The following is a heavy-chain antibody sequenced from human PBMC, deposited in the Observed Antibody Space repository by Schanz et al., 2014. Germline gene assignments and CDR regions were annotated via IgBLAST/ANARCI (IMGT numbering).Heavy chain of an antibody. D-gene: IGHD6-25*01. CDR3: AKVRYSSGWRGDYFDE. CDR2: MNESHSTI. Sequence: EVQLLESGGGLVEPGGSLRLSCAASGFSFSSYAMGWVRQARGKGLEWVSAMNESHSTIYYADSVRGRFTISRDNSRSTMYLQMNSLRAEDTAVYYCAKVRYSSGWRGDYFDEWGQGTLVTVAS. V-gene: IGHV3-23*01. J-gene: IGHJ4*02. CDR1: GFSFSSYA.